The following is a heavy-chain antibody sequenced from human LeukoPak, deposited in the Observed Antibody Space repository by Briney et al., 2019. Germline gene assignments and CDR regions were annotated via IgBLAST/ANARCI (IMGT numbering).Heavy chain of an antibody. Sequence: ASAKVSCKASGYTFTSYAMNWVRQAPGQGLEWMGWINTNTGNPTYAQGFTGRFVFSLDTSVSTAYLQISSLKAEDTAVYYCARGSRVNYYYMDVWGKGTTVTVSS. CDR3: ARGSRVNYYYMDV. V-gene: IGHV7-4-1*02. D-gene: IGHD4-23*01. J-gene: IGHJ6*03. CDR2: INTNTGNP. CDR1: GYTFTSYA.